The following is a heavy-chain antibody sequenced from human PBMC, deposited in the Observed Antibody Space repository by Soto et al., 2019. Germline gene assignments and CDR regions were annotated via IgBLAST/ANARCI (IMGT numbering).Heavy chain of an antibody. D-gene: IGHD3-9*01. Sequence: QLQLRESGPGLVKPSETLSLTCSVSGGYITSSGYYWGWIRQPPGKGLEWIGNIYYSGSTYYNPSLKSRVTMSIYTSKNQCSLNLSSAAAADTAVYFCASHVMTGPYHYYCSGLDVWGQGTTVTVS. CDR2: IYYSGST. CDR1: GGYITSSGYY. V-gene: IGHV4-39*01. J-gene: IGHJ6*02. CDR3: ASHVMTGPYHYYCSGLDV.